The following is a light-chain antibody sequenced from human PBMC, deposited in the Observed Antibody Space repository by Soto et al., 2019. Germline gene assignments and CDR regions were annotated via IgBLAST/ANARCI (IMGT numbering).Light chain of an antibody. CDR2: EVS. CDR3: SYYTNSRKV. V-gene: IGLV2-14*01. CDR1: SSDVGGYNY. Sequence: QSVLTQPASVFGSPGQSITISCTGTSSDVGGYNYVSWYQHHPGKAPKLLIYEVSNRPSGVSNRFSASKSANTASLTISGLQSEDEADYYCSYYTNSRKVFGTGTKVTVL. J-gene: IGLJ1*01.